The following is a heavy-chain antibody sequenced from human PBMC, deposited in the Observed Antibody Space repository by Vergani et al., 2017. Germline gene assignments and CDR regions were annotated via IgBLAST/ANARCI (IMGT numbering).Heavy chain of an antibody. CDR3: ARDREVGAPYRIDY. Sequence: EVQLVESGGGLVKPGGSLRLSCAASGFTFSNAWMSWVRQAPGKGLEWVGRIKSKTDGGTTDYAAPVKGRFTISRDDSKNTLYLQMNSLRAEDTAVYYCARDREVGAPYRIDYWGQGTLVTVSS. CDR2: IKSKTDGGTT. J-gene: IGHJ4*02. D-gene: IGHD1-26*01. CDR1: GFTFSNAW. V-gene: IGHV3-15*01.